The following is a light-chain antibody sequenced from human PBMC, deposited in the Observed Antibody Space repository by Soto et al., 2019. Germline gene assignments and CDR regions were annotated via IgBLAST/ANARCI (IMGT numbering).Light chain of an antibody. V-gene: IGKV3-15*01. CDR2: GAS. Sequence: DIVMTQSPDSLAVSLGERATINCRASQSVSSNLAWYQQKPGQAPRLLIYGASTRATGIPARFSGSGSGTEFTLTISSLQSEDFAVYYCQQYNNWPPGVTFGGGTKVEIK. CDR1: QSVSSN. CDR3: QQYNNWPPGVT. J-gene: IGKJ4*01.